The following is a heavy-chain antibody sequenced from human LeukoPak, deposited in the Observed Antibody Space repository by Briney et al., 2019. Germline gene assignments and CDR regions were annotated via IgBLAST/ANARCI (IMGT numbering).Heavy chain of an antibody. Sequence: GGSLRLSCAASGFTFSDYYMSWIRQAPGKGLEWVSYISSSGSTIYYADSVKGRFTISRDNAKNSLYLQMNSLRAEDTAVYYCARDFPWAQIVGATTIDYWGQETLVTVSS. CDR2: ISSSGSTI. J-gene: IGHJ4*02. D-gene: IGHD1-26*01. CDR1: GFTFSDYY. V-gene: IGHV3-11*01. CDR3: ARDFPWAQIVGATTIDY.